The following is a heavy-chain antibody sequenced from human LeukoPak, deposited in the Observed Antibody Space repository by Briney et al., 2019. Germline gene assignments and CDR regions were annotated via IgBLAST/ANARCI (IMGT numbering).Heavy chain of an antibody. V-gene: IGHV3-74*01. CDR1: GFMFSSYW. CDR2: INSDGSST. D-gene: IGHD2-21*01. CDR3: ARMAPTVARGMDV. Sequence: PGGSLRLSCAASGFMFSSYWMHWVRQAPGKGLVWVSRINSDGSSTNYADSVKVRFTISRDNAKNTLYLQMNSLRAEDTAVYYCARMAPTVARGMDVWGQGTTVTVSS. J-gene: IGHJ6*02.